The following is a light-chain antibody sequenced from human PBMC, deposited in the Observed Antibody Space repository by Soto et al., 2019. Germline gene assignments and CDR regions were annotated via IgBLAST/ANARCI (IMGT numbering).Light chain of an antibody. CDR1: SSDVGSYDF. CDR2: EVS. J-gene: IGLJ1*01. CDR3: SSYSSSTVRYV. Sequence: QSALTQPASVSGSPGQSITMSCTGTSSDVGSYDFVSWYQQHPGKAPKLLIYEVSNRPSGVSARFSDSKSDNTASLTISGLQAADEADYFCSSYSSSTVRYVFGSGTKLTVL. V-gene: IGLV2-14*01.